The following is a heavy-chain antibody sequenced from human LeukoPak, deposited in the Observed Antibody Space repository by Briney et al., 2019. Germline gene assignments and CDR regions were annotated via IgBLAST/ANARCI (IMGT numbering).Heavy chain of an antibody. V-gene: IGHV5-10-1*01. CDR1: GYSFTSYW. Sequence: GESLKISCKGSGYSFTSYWISWVRQMPGKGLEWMGRIDPSDSYTNYSPSFQGHVTISADKSISTAYLQWSGLKASDTAMYYCASSVAVAGTGYDYWGQGTLVTVSS. CDR2: IDPSDSYT. D-gene: IGHD6-19*01. J-gene: IGHJ4*02. CDR3: ASSVAVAGTGYDY.